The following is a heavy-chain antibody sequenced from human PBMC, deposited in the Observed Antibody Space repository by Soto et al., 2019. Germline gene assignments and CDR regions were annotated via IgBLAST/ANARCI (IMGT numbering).Heavy chain of an antibody. CDR1: GGCISSDY. V-gene: IGHV4-39*01. CDR2: IYYSGST. J-gene: IGHJ5*02. D-gene: IGHD6-13*01. CDR3: ARHRDLGSSWEGWFDP. Sequence: SETLSLTCTVSGGCISSDYWSWIRQTPGKGLEWIGSIYYSGSTYYNPSLRGRVTISVDTSKNQFSLKLSSVTAAVTAVYYCARHRDLGSSWEGWFDPWGQGTLVTVSS.